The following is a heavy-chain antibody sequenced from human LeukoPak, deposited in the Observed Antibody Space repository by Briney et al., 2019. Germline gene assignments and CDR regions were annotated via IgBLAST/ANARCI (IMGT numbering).Heavy chain of an antibody. J-gene: IGHJ5*02. CDR1: GFTFDDYA. CDR2: ISWNSGSI. V-gene: IGHV3-9*01. Sequence: HPGGSLRLSCAASGFTFDDYAMHWVRQAPGKGLEWVSGISWNSGSIGYADSVKGRFTISRDNAKNSLYLQMNSLRAEDTALYYCAKEVRYYYDSGGYGNWFDPWGQGTLVTVSS. D-gene: IGHD3-22*01. CDR3: AKEVRYYYDSGGYGNWFDP.